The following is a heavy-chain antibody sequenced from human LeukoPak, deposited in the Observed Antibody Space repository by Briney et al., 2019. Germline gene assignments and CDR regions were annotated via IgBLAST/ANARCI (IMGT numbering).Heavy chain of an antibody. CDR2: INSDGSDT. J-gene: IGHJ3*02. Sequence: GGSLRLSCAASGFIFSTYWMHWVRQAPGKGLVWVSRINSDGSDTIYADSVKGRFTISRDNAKNTLDLQLSSLGAEDTAVYYCARGGRNHAFDIWGQGTTVTVSS. V-gene: IGHV3-74*01. CDR3: ARGGRNHAFDI. CDR1: GFIFSTYW. D-gene: IGHD3-16*01.